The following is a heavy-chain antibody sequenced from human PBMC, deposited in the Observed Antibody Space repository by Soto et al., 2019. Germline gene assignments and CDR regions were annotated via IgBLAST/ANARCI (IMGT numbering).Heavy chain of an antibody. CDR3: ASLTVTTHFYYDLDV. V-gene: IGHV4-34*01. CDR2: INHSGST. D-gene: IGHD4-17*01. J-gene: IGHJ6*02. CDR1: VYSISSGYY. Sequence: SETLSINCAFSVYSISSGYYWSWVRQPPGKGLEWIVEINHSGSTNYNPSLKSRVTISVDTSKNHFSLKLRSVTAADTAVYFCASLTVTTHFYYDLDVWGQGTTVTVSS.